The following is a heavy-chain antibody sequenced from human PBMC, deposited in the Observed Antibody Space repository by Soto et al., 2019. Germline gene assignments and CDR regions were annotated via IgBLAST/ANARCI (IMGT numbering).Heavy chain of an antibody. D-gene: IGHD4-17*01. CDR2: IYPGDSDT. Sequence: GESLKISCKGSGYSFTSYWIGWVRQMPGKGLEWMGIIYPGDSDTRYSPSFQGQVTISADKSISTAYLQWSSLKASDTAMYYCARHIVPGYGEETYYYYMDVWGKGTTVTVSS. V-gene: IGHV5-51*01. CDR3: ARHIVPGYGEETYYYYMDV. CDR1: GYSFTSYW. J-gene: IGHJ6*03.